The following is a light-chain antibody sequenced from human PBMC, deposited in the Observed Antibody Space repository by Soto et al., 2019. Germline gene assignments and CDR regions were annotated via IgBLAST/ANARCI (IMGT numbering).Light chain of an antibody. Sequence: DIEMTQSPSSLSASVGDRGTITCRARQSISSWLAWYQQKPGKAPKLLIYDASSLESGVPSRFSGSGSGTDFTLTISSLQSEDFAVYYCQQYYVWPRTFGQGTKVDI. CDR3: QQYYVWPRT. J-gene: IGKJ1*01. CDR1: QSISSW. V-gene: IGKV1-5*01. CDR2: DAS.